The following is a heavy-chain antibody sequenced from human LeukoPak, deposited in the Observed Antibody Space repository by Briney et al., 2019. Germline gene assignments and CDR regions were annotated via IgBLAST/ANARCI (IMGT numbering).Heavy chain of an antibody. J-gene: IGHJ4*02. CDR3: ARDQGGLDY. CDR2: IYYSGST. Sequence: SETLSLTCTVSGGSISSYYWSWIRQPPGKGLEWIGYIYYSGSTNYNPSLKSRVTISVDTSKNQLSLKLSSVTAADTAVYYCARDQGGLDYWGQGTLVTVSS. V-gene: IGHV4-59*01. CDR1: GGSISSYY.